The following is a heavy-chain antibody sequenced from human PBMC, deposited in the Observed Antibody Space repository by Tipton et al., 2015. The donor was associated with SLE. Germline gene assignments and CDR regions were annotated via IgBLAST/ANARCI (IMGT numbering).Heavy chain of an antibody. J-gene: IGHJ3*02. CDR3: ARDCCSGGSAIGAFDI. CDR1: GGSFSSYY. CDR2: INHSGST. D-gene: IGHD2-15*01. Sequence: TLSLTCAVYGGSFSSYYWSWIRQPPGKGLEWIGEINHSGSTNYNPSLKSRVTIPVDTSKNQFSLKLSSVTAADTAVYYCARDCCSGGSAIGAFDIWGQGTMVTVSS. V-gene: IGHV4-34*01.